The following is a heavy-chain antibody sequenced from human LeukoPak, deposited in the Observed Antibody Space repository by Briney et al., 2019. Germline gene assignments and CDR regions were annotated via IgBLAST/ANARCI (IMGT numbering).Heavy chain of an antibody. CDR1: GITLSNYG. J-gene: IGHJ3*02. CDR2: ISDTGGRT. V-gene: IGHV3-23*01. Sequence: GGSLRLSCAVSGITLSNYGMTWVRQAPGKGLEWVAGISDTGGRTNYADSVKGRFTISRDNPKDTLYLQMNSLRAEDTAVYYCAREGDSSSSVGAFDIWGQGTMVTVSS. D-gene: IGHD6-6*01. CDR3: AREGDSSSSVGAFDI.